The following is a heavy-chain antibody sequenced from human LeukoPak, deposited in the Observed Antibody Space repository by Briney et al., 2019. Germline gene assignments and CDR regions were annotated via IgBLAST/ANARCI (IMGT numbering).Heavy chain of an antibody. CDR2: IIPIFGTA. D-gene: IGHD3-10*01. J-gene: IGHJ4*02. CDR1: GGTFSSYA. V-gene: IGHV1-69*06. Sequence: ASVKVSCRASGGTFSSYAMSWVRQAPGQGLEWMGGIIPIFGTANYAQKFQGRVTITADKSTSTAYMELSSLRSEDTAVYYCARQVWFGESHFDYWGQGTLVTVSS. CDR3: ARQVWFGESHFDY.